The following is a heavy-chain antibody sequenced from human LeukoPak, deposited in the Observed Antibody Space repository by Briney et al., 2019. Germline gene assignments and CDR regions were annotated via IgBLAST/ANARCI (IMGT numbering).Heavy chain of an antibody. D-gene: IGHD6-19*01. V-gene: IGHV3-21*01. J-gene: IGHJ4*02. CDR1: GFTFSGNS. CDR3: ARSGYITGWYFLSVPFDY. Sequence: PGGSLRLSCAASGFTFSGNSMNWVRQAPGKGLEWVSSISSSSSYIYYADSVKGRFTISRDNAKNSLFLQMNSLRAEDTAVYYCARSGYITGWYFLSVPFDYWGQGTLVTVSS. CDR2: ISSSSSYI.